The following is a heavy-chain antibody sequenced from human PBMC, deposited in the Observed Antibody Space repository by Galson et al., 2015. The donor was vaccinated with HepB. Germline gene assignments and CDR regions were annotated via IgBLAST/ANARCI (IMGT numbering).Heavy chain of an antibody. V-gene: IGHV3-21*01. Sequence: SLRLSCAASGFTFSSYTMNWVRQAPGKGLEWVSSITSSSSYIYYADSVKGRFTISRDNAKNSLYLQMNSLRAEDTAIYYCARDKGYCSSTSCYYYGMDVWGQGTTVTVSS. J-gene: IGHJ6*02. CDR3: ARDKGYCSSTSCYYYGMDV. CDR1: GFTFSSYT. D-gene: IGHD2-2*01. CDR2: ITSSSSYI.